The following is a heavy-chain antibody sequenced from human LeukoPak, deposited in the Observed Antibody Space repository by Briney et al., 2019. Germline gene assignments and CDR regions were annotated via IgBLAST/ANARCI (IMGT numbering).Heavy chain of an antibody. D-gene: IGHD1-26*01. CDR3: AKSSNEWELNSFDY. V-gene: IGHV3-66*01. CDR2: MFSGSST. CDR1: GFSVSSNY. Sequence: GGSLRLSCAASGFSVSSNYMSWVRQAPGKGLEWVSTMFSGSSTHYADSVKGRFTISRDNSKNTLYLQMNSLKAEDTALYYCAKSSNEWELNSFDYWGQGTLVPVSS. J-gene: IGHJ4*02.